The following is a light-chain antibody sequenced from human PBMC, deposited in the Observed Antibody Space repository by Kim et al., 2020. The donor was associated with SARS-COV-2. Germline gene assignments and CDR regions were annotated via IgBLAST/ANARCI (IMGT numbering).Light chain of an antibody. CDR2: GAS. CDR1: QAIRNE. CDR3: LQHNTYPLT. J-gene: IGKJ4*01. V-gene: IGKV1-17*01. Sequence: DIQMTQSPSSLSASVGDRVTITCRTSQAIRNELGWYQQKPGKAPKRLVYGASSLQSGVPSRFSGSGSGTEFTLTISSLQPEDFATYYCLQHNTYPLTFGGGTKLEI.